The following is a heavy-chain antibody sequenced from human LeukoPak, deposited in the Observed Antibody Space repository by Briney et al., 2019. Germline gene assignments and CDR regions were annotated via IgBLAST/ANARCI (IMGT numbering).Heavy chain of an antibody. CDR1: GYTFTDYG. V-gene: IGHV1-18*01. D-gene: IGHD2-2*01. CDR2: ISAYNGNT. Sequence: ASVKVSCKASGYTFTDYGLSWVRQAPGQGLEWMGWISAYNGNTNYAQNLQGRVTMTTDTSTSTAYMELGSLISDDTAMYYCARNGALGWGYFSSTSCSPFDYWGQGTLVTVSS. J-gene: IGHJ4*02. CDR3: ARNGALGWGYFSSTSCSPFDY.